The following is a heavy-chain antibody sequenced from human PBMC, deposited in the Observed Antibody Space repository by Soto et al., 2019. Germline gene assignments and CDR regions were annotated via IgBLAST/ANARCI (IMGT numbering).Heavy chain of an antibody. Sequence: PSETLSLTCSVSGGSISSSYYWSWIRQPAGKGLEWIGRIYTSGSTNYNPSLKSRVTMSVDTSKNQFSLKLSSVTAADTAVYYCARGFVWYSSSSTHFYYYYGMDVWGQGTTVTVSS. CDR3: ARGFVWYSSSSTHFYYYYGMDV. CDR1: GGSISSSYY. V-gene: IGHV4-4*07. D-gene: IGHD6-6*01. J-gene: IGHJ6*02. CDR2: IYTSGST.